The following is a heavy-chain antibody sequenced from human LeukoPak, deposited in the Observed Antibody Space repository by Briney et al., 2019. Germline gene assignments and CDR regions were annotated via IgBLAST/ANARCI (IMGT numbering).Heavy chain of an antibody. CDR2: IIPIFGTE. V-gene: IGHV1-69*01. Sequence: SVKVSCKASGGTFSSYAISWVRQAPGQGLEWMGGIIPIFGTENYAQKFQGRATITADESTSTAYMELSSLRSEDTAVYYCARSNIVVVPAPPAVYYYYGMDVWGQGTTVTVSS. CDR1: GGTFSSYA. CDR3: ARSNIVVVPAPPAVYYYYGMDV. J-gene: IGHJ6*02. D-gene: IGHD2-2*01.